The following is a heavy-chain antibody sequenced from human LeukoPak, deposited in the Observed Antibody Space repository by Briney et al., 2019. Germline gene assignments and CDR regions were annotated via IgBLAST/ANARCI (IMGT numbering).Heavy chain of an antibody. J-gene: IGHJ3*02. D-gene: IGHD5-24*01. CDR3: ARHRAYGYSSPFDI. Sequence: SGTLALTCSGSGGPSSNYYWSWIRQPPGRGLEWIGYIYYSGSNNSNASLKSRVTIFVDPSKNQFSLRVSSVTAGDRAVYYCARHRAYGYSSPFDIWGEGTMVTVSS. CDR2: IYYSGSN. V-gene: IGHV4-59*08. CDR1: GGPSSNYY.